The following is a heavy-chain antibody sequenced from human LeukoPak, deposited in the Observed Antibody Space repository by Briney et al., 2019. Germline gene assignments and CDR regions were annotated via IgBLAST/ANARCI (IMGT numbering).Heavy chain of an antibody. D-gene: IGHD3-22*01. J-gene: IGHJ3*02. CDR2: IYYSGST. Sequence: PSETPSLICTVSGGSISSSSYYWGWIRQPPGKGLEWIGSIYYSGSTYYNPSLKSRVTISVDTSKNQFSLKLSSVTAADTAVYYCARSYDSRTTFAFDIWGQGTMVTVSS. CDR3: ARSYDSRTTFAFDI. V-gene: IGHV4-39*01. CDR1: GGSISSSSYY.